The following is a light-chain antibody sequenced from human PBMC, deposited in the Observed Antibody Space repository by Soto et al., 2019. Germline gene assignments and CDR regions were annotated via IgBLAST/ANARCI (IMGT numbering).Light chain of an antibody. CDR3: QQYDSSPYT. CDR1: QSVSSSY. CDR2: GAS. V-gene: IGKV3-20*01. Sequence: EIVLTQSPGTLSLSPGERVTLSCRASQSVSSSYLAWYQQKPGQAPRLLIYGASSRATGIPDRISGSGSGTDFTLTISRLEPEDFAVYYCQQYDSSPYTFGQGTKPEIK. J-gene: IGKJ2*01.